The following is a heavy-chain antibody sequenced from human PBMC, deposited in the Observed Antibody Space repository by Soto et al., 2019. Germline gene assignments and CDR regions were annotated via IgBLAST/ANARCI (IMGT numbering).Heavy chain of an antibody. CDR2: INHSGST. Sequence: QVQLQQWGAGLLKPSETLSLTCAVYGGSFSGYYWSWIRQPPGKGLEWIGEINHSGSTNYNPSLKSRVTISVDTSKTQFSLRLSSVTAADTAVYDCARLPRGYNYGMDVWGRGTTVTVSS. J-gene: IGHJ6*02. CDR3: ARLPRGYNYGMDV. V-gene: IGHV4-34*01. CDR1: GGSFSGYY.